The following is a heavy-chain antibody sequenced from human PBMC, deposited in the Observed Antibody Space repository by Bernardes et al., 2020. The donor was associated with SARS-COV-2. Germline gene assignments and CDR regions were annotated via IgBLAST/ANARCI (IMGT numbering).Heavy chain of an antibody. CDR2: INTNTGNP. Sequence: ASVKVSCKASGYTFTSYAMNWVRQAPGQGLEWMGWINTNTGNPTYAQVFTGRFVFSLDTSVSTAYLQISSLKAEDTAVYYCARDPAAGTVYYYYYGMDVWGQGTTVTVSS. CDR1: GYTFTSYA. J-gene: IGHJ6*02. CDR3: ARDPAAGTVYYYYYGMDV. V-gene: IGHV7-4-1*02. D-gene: IGHD6-13*01.